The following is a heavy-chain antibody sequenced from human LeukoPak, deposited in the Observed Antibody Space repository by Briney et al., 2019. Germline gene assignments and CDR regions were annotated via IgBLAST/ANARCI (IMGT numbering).Heavy chain of an antibody. J-gene: IGHJ4*02. CDR1: GGTISSYY. CDR2: IHYSGST. Sequence: KTSETLSLTCTVSGGTISSYYWNWIPQPPGKGLEWVGYIHYSGSTKYNHYLKSRVAISVDTSKTQFSLKLSSVTAADTAVYYCARWYSSGWAFDYWGQGTLVTVSS. D-gene: IGHD6-19*01. V-gene: IGHV4-59*08. CDR3: ARWYSSGWAFDY.